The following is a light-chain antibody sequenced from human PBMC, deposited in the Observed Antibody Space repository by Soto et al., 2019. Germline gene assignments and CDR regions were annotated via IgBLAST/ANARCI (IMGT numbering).Light chain of an antibody. Sequence: EIVLTQSPGTLSLSPRERATLSCRASQSVSSNYLAWYQQKPGQTPRLLIYGASSRANGIPNRLSGSGSGTDFTLTISRLEPEDFAVYYCQKYGSSPYTFGQGTKLEIK. V-gene: IGKV3-20*01. J-gene: IGKJ2*01. CDR3: QKYGSSPYT. CDR1: QSVSSNY. CDR2: GAS.